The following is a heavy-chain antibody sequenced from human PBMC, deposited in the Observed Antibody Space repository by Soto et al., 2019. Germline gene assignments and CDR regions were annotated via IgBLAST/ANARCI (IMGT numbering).Heavy chain of an antibody. CDR2: IYYSGST. D-gene: IGHD1-7*01. J-gene: IGHJ4*02. V-gene: IGHV4-31*03. CDR1: GFSISSGGYY. Sequence: SETLSLTCTFSGFSISSGGYYRSWIRQHPGKGLEWIGYIYYSGSTYYNPSLKSRVTISVDTSKNQFSLKLSSVTAADTAVYYCARVLAGTSDYWGQGTLVTVSS. CDR3: ARVLAGTSDY.